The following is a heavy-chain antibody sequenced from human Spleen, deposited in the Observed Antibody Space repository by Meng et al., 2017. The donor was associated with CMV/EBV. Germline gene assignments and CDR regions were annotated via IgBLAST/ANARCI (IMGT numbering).Heavy chain of an antibody. CDR1: GGSIIRGDYY. CDR3: ARGPRTISTSLSLDY. CDR2: IYYSGSS. Sequence: SGGSIIRGDYYWSWIRQHPWKGLEWLGYIYYSGSSFYNPSLKRRVTVSVDTSKNQFSLKLSSVTAADTAVYYCARGPRTISTSLSLDYWGQGTLVTVSS. J-gene: IGHJ4*02. D-gene: IGHD2-2*01. V-gene: IGHV4-31*02.